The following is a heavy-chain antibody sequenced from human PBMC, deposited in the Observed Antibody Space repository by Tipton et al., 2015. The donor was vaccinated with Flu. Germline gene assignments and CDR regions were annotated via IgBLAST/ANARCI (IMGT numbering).Heavy chain of an antibody. J-gene: IGHJ6*02. Sequence: TLSLTCTVSGGSLTNYYWNWIRPPPGKRLEWIGYIYYSGTTSYNPSLKSRITISIDTSRNQFSLMLSSVTAADTAVYYCARDPVWSGDRRGMDVWGQGTTVTVSS. CDR3: ARDPVWSGDRRGMDV. CDR1: GGSLTNYY. CDR2: IYYSGTT. V-gene: IGHV4-59*01. D-gene: IGHD7-27*01.